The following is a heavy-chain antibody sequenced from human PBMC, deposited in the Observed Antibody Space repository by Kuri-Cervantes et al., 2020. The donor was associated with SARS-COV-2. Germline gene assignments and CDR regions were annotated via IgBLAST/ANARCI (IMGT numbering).Heavy chain of an antibody. Sequence: SETLSLTCTVSGGSISSHYWSWIRQPPGKGLEWIGYIYTSGSTNYNPSIKSRVTISVDTSKNQFSLKLSSVTAADTAVYYCAGYCSSTSCYGRYFDYWGQGTLVTVSS. J-gene: IGHJ4*02. D-gene: IGHD2-2*01. CDR2: IYTSGST. CDR1: GGSISSHY. CDR3: AGYCSSTSCYGRYFDY. V-gene: IGHV4-4*08.